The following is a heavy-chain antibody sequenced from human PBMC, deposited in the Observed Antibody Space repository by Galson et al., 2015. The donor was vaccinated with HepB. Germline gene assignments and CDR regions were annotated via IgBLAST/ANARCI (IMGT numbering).Heavy chain of an antibody. Sequence: SLRLSCAASGFTFSSYGMHWVRQAPGKGLEWVAVIWYDGSNKYYADSVKGRFTLSRDNSKNTLYLQMNSLRAEDTAVYYCARERRRYSLGQYYFDYWGQGTLGTVSS. CDR3: ARERRRYSLGQYYFDY. D-gene: IGHD1-1*01. CDR1: GFTFSSYG. J-gene: IGHJ4*02. CDR2: IWYDGSNK. V-gene: IGHV3-33*08.